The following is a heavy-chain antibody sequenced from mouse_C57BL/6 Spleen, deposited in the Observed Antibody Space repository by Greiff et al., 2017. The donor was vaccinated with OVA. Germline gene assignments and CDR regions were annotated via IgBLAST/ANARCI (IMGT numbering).Heavy chain of an antibody. V-gene: IGHV1-18*01. CDR1: GYTFTDYN. CDR2: INPNNGGT. J-gene: IGHJ4*01. D-gene: IGHD2-3*01. CDR3: ARNDGSPYYAMDY. Sequence: VQLKQSGPELVKPGASVKIPCKASGYTFTDYNMDWVKQSHGKSLEWIGDINPNNGGTIYNQKFKGKATLTVDKSSSTAYMELRSLTSEDTAVYYCARNDGSPYYAMDYWGQGTSVTVSS.